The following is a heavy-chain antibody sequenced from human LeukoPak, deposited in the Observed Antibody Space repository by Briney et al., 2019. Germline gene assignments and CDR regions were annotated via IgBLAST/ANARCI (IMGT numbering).Heavy chain of an antibody. Sequence: GALVKVSCKASGYTFTSYDINSVRHATGQGLEWMGRMNPNSGNTGYAQKFQGRVTMTRNTSISTAYMELSSLRSEDTAVYYCARGDLNYYDSSGYYPWGQGTLVTVSS. CDR3: ARGDLNYYDSSGYYP. J-gene: IGHJ5*02. V-gene: IGHV1-8*01. CDR1: GYTFTSYD. D-gene: IGHD3-22*01. CDR2: MNPNSGNT.